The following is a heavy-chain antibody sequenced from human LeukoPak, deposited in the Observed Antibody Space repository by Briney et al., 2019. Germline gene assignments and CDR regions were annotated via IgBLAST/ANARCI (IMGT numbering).Heavy chain of an antibody. CDR1: GFTFSSYS. J-gene: IGHJ4*02. CDR3: ARDTTTIAGFDY. CDR2: ISSSSSYI. D-gene: IGHD1-26*01. V-gene: IGHV3-21*01. Sequence: PGGSLRLSCAASGFTFSSYSMNWVRQAPGKGLEWVSSISSSSSYIYYADSVKGRFTISRDNAKNSLYLQMNSLRAEDTAVYYCARDTTTIAGFDYWGQGTLVTVSS.